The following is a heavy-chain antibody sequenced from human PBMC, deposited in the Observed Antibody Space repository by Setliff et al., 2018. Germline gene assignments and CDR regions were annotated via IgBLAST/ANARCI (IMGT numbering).Heavy chain of an antibody. CDR3: ARQTATGSSATFDS. CDR1: GGSMSGYF. D-gene: IGHD2-21*02. CDR2: IRPSGAT. J-gene: IGHJ4*02. Sequence: PSETLSLTCTVSGGSMSGYFWTWIRQPAGKGLEWIGRIRPSGATNYNPSLMSRLTMSIDTSNNHFTLKVNSVTAADTAVYYCARQTATGSSATFDSWGQGTLVTVSS. V-gene: IGHV4-4*07.